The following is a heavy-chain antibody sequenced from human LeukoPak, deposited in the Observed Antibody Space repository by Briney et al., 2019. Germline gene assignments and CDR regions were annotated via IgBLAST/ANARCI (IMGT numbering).Heavy chain of an antibody. J-gene: IGHJ3*02. CDR1: GYTFTSYG. V-gene: IGHV1-18*01. D-gene: IGHD2-2*01. Sequence: GASVKVSCKASGYTFTSYGISWVRQAPGQGLEWMGWISAYNGNTNYAQKLQGRVTMTTDTSTSTAYMELRSLRSDDTAVYYCAREPDCNSTSCSNDAFDIWGQGTMVTVSS. CDR3: AREPDCNSTSCSNDAFDI. CDR2: ISAYNGNT.